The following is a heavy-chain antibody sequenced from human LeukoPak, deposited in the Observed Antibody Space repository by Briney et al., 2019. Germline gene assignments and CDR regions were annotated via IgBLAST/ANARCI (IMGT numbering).Heavy chain of an antibody. V-gene: IGHV4-59*02. J-gene: IGHJ2*01. CDR2: VHDTGST. D-gene: IGHD1-26*01. CDR1: GSSVSTFY. Sequence: TSETLSLTCIVSGSSVSTFYWSWLRQSPGTGLEWLGFVHDTGSTAYNPSLKSRVTISLETSKNQLSLMLTSVTAADTAMYYCARGSTDVYWYLDVWGRGTLVTVSS. CDR3: ARGSTDVYWYLDV.